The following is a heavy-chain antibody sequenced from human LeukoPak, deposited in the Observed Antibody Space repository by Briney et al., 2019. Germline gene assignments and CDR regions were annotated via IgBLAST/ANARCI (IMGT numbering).Heavy chain of an antibody. CDR2: IYYSGST. D-gene: IGHD3-3*01. Sequence: SETLSLTCTVSGGSISSSSYYWGWIRQPPGKGLEWIGSIYYSGSTYYNPSLKSRVTISVDTSKNQFSLKLSSVTAADTAVYYCARDASPYDSIYWFDPWAREPWSPSPQ. CDR1: GGSISSSSYY. J-gene: IGHJ5*02. V-gene: IGHV4-39*01. CDR3: ARDASPYDSIYWFDP.